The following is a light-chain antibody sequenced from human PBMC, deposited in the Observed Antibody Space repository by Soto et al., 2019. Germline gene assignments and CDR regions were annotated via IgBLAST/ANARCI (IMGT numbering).Light chain of an antibody. CDR2: GAS. CDR3: QQYGASPIYT. J-gene: IGKJ2*01. Sequence: EIVLTQSPGTLSLSPGERATLSCRASQSVSSTYLAWYQQKPGQAPRLPIYGASSRATGTPDRFSGSGSGTDFTLTISRLEPEDFAVYYCQQYGASPIYTFGQGTKLEIK. V-gene: IGKV3-20*01. CDR1: QSVSSTY.